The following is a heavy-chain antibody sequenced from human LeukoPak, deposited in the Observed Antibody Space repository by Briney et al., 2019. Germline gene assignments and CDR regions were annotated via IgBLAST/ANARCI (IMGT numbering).Heavy chain of an antibody. CDR2: IHQDGSEK. J-gene: IGHJ4*02. CDR3: GRESSSSTFDY. V-gene: IGHV3-7*01. CDR1: GFTFSSYW. D-gene: IGHD5/OR15-5a*01. Sequence: GGSLRLSCAASGFTFSSYWMSWVRQAPGTGLEWVANIHQDGSEKYYVDSVRGRFTISRDNAKNSLYLQMNSLRAEDTAIYYCGRESSSSTFDYWGQGTLVTVSS.